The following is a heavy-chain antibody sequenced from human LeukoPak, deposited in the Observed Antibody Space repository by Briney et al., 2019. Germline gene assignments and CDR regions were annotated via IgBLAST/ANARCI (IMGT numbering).Heavy chain of an antibody. CDR3: ARATDGDYVPY. V-gene: IGHV3-21*01. J-gene: IGHJ4*02. Sequence: PGGSLRLSCAASGFTFSSYSMNWVRQAPGKGLEWVSSISCSSSYINYADSVKGRFTISRDNAKNSLYLQMNSLRAEDTAVYYCARATDGDYVPYWGQGTLVTVSS. CDR2: ISCSSSYI. CDR1: GFTFSSYS. D-gene: IGHD4-17*01.